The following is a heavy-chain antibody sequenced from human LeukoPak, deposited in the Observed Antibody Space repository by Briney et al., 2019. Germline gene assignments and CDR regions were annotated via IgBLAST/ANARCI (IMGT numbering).Heavy chain of an antibody. CDR3: AKDIVVVPSAIGLNYGMDV. CDR2: ISAYNGNT. J-gene: IGHJ6*02. Sequence: ASVKVSCKASGYTFTSYGISWVRQAPGQGLEWMGWISAYNGNTNYAQKLQGRVTMTTDTSTSTAYMELRSLRSDDTAVYYCAKDIVVVPSAIGLNYGMDVWGQGTTVTVSS. D-gene: IGHD2-2*01. CDR1: GYTFTSYG. V-gene: IGHV1-18*01.